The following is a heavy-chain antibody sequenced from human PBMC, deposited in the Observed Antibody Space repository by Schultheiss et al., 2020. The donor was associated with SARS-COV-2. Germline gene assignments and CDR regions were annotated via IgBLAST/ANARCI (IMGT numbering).Heavy chain of an antibody. V-gene: IGHV1-18*01. Sequence: GESLKISCKASGYTFTSYGIIWVRQAPGQGLEWMGWISAYNGNTNYAQKLQGRVTMTRDTSTSTVYMELSSLRSEDTAVYYCARGAYYDFWSGIPRDYYYYYGMDVWGQGTTVTVSS. J-gene: IGHJ6*02. CDR3: ARGAYYDFWSGIPRDYYYYYGMDV. CDR1: GYTFTSYG. D-gene: IGHD3-3*01. CDR2: ISAYNGNT.